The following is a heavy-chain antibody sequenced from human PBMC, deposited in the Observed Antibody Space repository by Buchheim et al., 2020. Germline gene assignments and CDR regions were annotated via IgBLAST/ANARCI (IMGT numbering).Heavy chain of an antibody. CDR2: ISYDGSNK. CDR1: GFTFSSYA. V-gene: IGHV3-30-3*01. D-gene: IGHD3-10*01. J-gene: IGHJ6*02. Sequence: QVQLVESGGGVVQPGRSLRLSCADSGFTFSSYAMHWVRQAPGKGLEWVAVISYDGSNKYYADSVKGRFTISRDNSKNTLYLQMNSLRAEDTAVYYCARDTRVGVRYYGMDVWGQGTT. CDR3: ARDTRVGVRYYGMDV.